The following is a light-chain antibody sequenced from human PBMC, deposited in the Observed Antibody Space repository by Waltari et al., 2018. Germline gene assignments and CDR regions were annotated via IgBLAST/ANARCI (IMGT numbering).Light chain of an antibody. Sequence: DIQMTQSPSTLSASVGDRVTISCRASQNIYIWLAWYQQKPGKAPKLLIYKASTLETGVPSRFSGSGSGTEFTLTISNLQPDDFANYYCQQYQTYSRAFGQGTRLEIK. CDR3: QQYQTYSRA. V-gene: IGKV1-5*03. CDR2: KAS. J-gene: IGKJ2*01. CDR1: QNIYIW.